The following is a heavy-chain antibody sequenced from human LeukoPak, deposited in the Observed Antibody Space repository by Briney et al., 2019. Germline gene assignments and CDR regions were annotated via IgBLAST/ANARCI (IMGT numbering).Heavy chain of an antibody. CDR3: ASYGYTELVAFDI. V-gene: IGHV3-23*01. J-gene: IGHJ3*02. CDR2: FSGSGGST. Sequence: GGSLRLSCAASGFTFSSYAMSWVRQAPGKGLECISGFSGSGGSTYYADSVKGRFTISRDNAKNSLYLQMNSLRAEDTALYYCASYGYTELVAFDIWGQGTMVTVSS. CDR1: GFTFSSYA. D-gene: IGHD5-24*01.